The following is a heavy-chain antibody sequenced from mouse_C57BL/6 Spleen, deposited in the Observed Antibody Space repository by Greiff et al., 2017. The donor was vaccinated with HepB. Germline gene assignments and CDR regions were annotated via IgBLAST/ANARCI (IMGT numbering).Heavy chain of an antibody. CDR1: GYAFSSSW. CDR3: ARYSLGPRDY. V-gene: IGHV1-82*01. CDR2: IYPGDGDT. Sequence: QVQLQQSGPELVKPGASVKISCKASGYAFSSSWMNWVKQRPGKGLEWIGRIYPGDGDTNYNGKFKGKATLTADKSSSTAYMQLSSLTSEDSAVYFCARYSLGPRDYWGQGTTLTVSS. J-gene: IGHJ2*01. D-gene: IGHD4-1*01.